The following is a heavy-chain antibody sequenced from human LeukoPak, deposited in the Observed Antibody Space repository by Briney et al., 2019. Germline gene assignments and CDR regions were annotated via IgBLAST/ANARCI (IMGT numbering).Heavy chain of an antibody. Sequence: SETLSLTCAVYGGSFSGYYWSWIRQPPGKGLEWIGEINDRGSTNYNPSLKSRVTISIDTSKNQFSLKLSSVTAADTAVYYCARTYCSSTTCFVVAFDIWGRGTMVTVSS. CDR3: ARTYCSSTTCFVVAFDI. J-gene: IGHJ3*02. V-gene: IGHV4-34*01. D-gene: IGHD2-2*01. CDR2: INDRGST. CDR1: GGSFSGYY.